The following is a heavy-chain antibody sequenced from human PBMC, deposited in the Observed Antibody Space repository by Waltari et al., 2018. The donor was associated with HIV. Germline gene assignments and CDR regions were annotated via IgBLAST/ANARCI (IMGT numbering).Heavy chain of an antibody. D-gene: IGHD5-12*01. CDR2: IVVGSANT. V-gene: IGHV1-58*01. CDR3: AATGYSVTDYYYMDV. Sequence: QMQLVQSGPEVKKPGTSVKVSCKASGFTFIRSTVQWVRQARRQRLEWIGGIVVGSANTNCAQQFQERVTITRDMSTSTAYMELSSLRSDDTAVYDWAATGYSVTDYYYMDVWGKGTTVTVSS. CDR1: GFTFIRST. J-gene: IGHJ6*03.